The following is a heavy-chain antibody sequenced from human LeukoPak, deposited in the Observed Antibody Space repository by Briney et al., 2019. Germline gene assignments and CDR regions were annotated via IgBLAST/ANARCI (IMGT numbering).Heavy chain of an antibody. CDR1: GFTFSSYW. Sequence: GGSLRLSCSASGFTFSSYWMHLVRQAPGKGLVWVSDINSDGSNTYYVDSVKGRFTISRDNAKNTLYLQLNSLRAEDTAVYYCARGADSNGYTVLDYWGQGTLVTVSS. V-gene: IGHV3-74*01. J-gene: IGHJ4*02. CDR2: INSDGSNT. CDR3: ARGADSNGYTVLDY. D-gene: IGHD3-22*01.